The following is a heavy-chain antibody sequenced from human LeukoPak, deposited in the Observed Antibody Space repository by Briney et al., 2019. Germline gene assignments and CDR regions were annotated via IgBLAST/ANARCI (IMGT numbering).Heavy chain of an antibody. CDR1: GGSFSGYY. CDR3: ARASYCSGGSCYSTYYYYGMDV. CDR2: INHSGST. D-gene: IGHD2-15*01. V-gene: IGHV4-34*01. Sequence: SETLSLTCAVYGGSFSGYYWSWIRQPPGKGLEWIGEINHSGSTNYNPSLKSRVTISVDTSKNQFSLKLSSVTAADTAVYYCARASYCSGGSCYSTYYYYGMDVWGQGTTVTVSS. J-gene: IGHJ6*02.